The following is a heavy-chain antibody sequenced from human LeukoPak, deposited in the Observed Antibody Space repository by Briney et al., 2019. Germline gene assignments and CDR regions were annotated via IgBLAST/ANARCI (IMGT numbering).Heavy chain of an antibody. V-gene: IGHV4-59*01. CDR2: MYNSGST. J-gene: IGHJ4*02. Sequence: SETLSLTCTVSGGSISSDYWSWIRQPPGKGLEWIGYMYNSGSTNYNPSLKSRVTISVDTSKNQFSLKLSSVTAADTAVYYCARENGYSSSWYDYWGQGTLVTVSS. D-gene: IGHD6-13*01. CDR3: ARENGYSSSWYDY. CDR1: GGSISSDY.